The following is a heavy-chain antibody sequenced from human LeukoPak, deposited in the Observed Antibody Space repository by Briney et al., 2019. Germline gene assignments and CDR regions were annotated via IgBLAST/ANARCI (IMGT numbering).Heavy chain of an antibody. CDR1: GYTFTSYG. V-gene: IGHV1-18*04. CDR3: ARDLLTYGDYGY. J-gene: IGHJ4*02. Sequence: ASVKVSCKASGYTFTSYGISWVRQAPGQGLEWMGWISAYNGNTKYAQKLQGRVTMTTDTSTSTAYMELRSLRSDDTAVYYCARDLLTYGDYGYWGQGTLVTVSS. CDR2: ISAYNGNT. D-gene: IGHD4-17*01.